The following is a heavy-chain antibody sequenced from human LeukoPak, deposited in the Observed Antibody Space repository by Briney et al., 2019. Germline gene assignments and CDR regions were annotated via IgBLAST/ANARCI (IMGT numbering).Heavy chain of an antibody. D-gene: IGHD6-19*01. J-gene: IGHJ5*02. V-gene: IGHV1-18*01. Sequence: GASVKVSCKTSGYTFTSYGIRWGRQAPGQGLEGRGWISAYNGNTNYAQKLQGRVTMTTDTSTSTAYMELSSLRSEDTAVYYCAREGSGWYGYNWFDPWGQGTLVTVSS. CDR3: AREGSGWYGYNWFDP. CDR2: ISAYNGNT. CDR1: GYTFTSYG.